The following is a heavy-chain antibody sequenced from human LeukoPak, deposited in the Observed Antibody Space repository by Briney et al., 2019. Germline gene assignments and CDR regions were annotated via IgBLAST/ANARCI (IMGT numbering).Heavy chain of an antibody. CDR2: ISSSGSTI. D-gene: IGHD2-2*01. V-gene: IGHV3-11*01. J-gene: IGHJ6*02. CDR1: GFTFSDYC. Sequence: GGSLRLSCAASGFTFSDYCMSWIRQAPGKGLEWVSYISSSGSTIYYADSVKGRFTISRDNAKNSLYLQMNSLRAEDTAVYYCARQYCSSTSCYAKATYYYYYGMDVWGQGTTVTVSS. CDR3: ARQYCSSTSCYAKATYYYYYGMDV.